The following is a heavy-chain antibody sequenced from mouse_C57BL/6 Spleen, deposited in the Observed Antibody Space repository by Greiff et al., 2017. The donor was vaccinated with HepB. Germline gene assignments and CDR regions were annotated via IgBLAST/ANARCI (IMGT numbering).Heavy chain of an antibody. D-gene: IGHD1-1*01. Sequence: QVQLQQSGAELVRPGSSVKLSCKASGYTFTSYWMHWVKQRPIQGLEWIGNIDPSDSETHYNQKFKDKATLTVDKSSSTAYMQLSSLTSEDSAVYYCASTTVVAGAMDYWGQGTSVTVSS. CDR2: IDPSDSET. CDR3: ASTTVVAGAMDY. V-gene: IGHV1-52*01. CDR1: GYTFTSYW. J-gene: IGHJ4*01.